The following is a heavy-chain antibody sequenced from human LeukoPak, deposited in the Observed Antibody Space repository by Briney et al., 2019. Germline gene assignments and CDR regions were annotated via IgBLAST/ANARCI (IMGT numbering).Heavy chain of an antibody. J-gene: IGHJ4*02. D-gene: IGHD2-15*01. V-gene: IGHV3-64*01. CDR3: ARSGNCSGGTCYVDY. CDR2: ISNNGGST. CDR1: GFTFSSYG. Sequence: GGSLRLSCAASGFTFSSYGLHWVRQAPGKGLEYVSAISNNGGSTYYANSVKGRFTIFRDNSKNTLYLQMGSLRPEDMAVYYCARSGNCSGGTCYVDYWGQGTLVTVSS.